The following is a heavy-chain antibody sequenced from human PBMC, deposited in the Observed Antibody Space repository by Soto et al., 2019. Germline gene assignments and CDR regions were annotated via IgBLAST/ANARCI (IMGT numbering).Heavy chain of an antibody. D-gene: IGHD2-15*01. CDR3: ATSGCSGGSCYLDY. CDR1: GGSFSGYY. J-gene: IGHJ4*02. CDR2: INHSGST. Sequence: SETLSLTCAVYGGSFSGYYWTWIRQPPGTGLEWIGEINHSGSTNYNPSLKSRVTISVDTSKNQFSLKLSSVTAADTAVYYCATSGCSGGSCYLDYWGQGTLVTVSS. V-gene: IGHV4-34*01.